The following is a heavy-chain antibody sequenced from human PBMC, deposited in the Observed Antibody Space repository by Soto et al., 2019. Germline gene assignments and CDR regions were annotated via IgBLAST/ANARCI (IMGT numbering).Heavy chain of an antibody. D-gene: IGHD3-10*01. CDR2: LYGVDDK. Sequence: QITLKESGPTLVKPTQTLTLTCTFSGFSLTTSGVGVGWIRQPPGKALEWLALLYGVDDKRYSPSLKSRLTITGYTSKNQVVLTMTNMDPVDTATYYCAHRHYYGSGNLGMDVWGQGTTVTVSS. V-gene: IGHV2-5*02. J-gene: IGHJ6*02. CDR3: AHRHYYGSGNLGMDV. CDR1: GFSLTTSGVG.